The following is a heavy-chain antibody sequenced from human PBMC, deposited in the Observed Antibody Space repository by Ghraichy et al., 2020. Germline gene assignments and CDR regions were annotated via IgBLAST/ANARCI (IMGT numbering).Heavy chain of an antibody. Sequence: SETLSLTCAVYGGSFSKSYWSWIRQPPGKGLEWIGEVSHSGNTTYNPSLASRVTVSVDTSKNQLSLKLNSVTAADTAVYFCARWTFGDYGKSQYWGQGTLVSVSS. CDR3: ARWTFGDYGKSQY. J-gene: IGHJ4*02. CDR2: VSHSGNT. D-gene: IGHD4-17*01. CDR1: GGSFSKSY. V-gene: IGHV4-34*01.